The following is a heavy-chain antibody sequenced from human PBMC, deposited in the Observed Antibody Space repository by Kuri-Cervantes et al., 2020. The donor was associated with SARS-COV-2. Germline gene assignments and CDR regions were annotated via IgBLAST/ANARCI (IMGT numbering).Heavy chain of an antibody. D-gene: IGHD3-3*01. CDR1: GFTFSNAW. V-gene: IGHV4-34*01. J-gene: IGHJ6*03. CDR2: INHSGST. Sequence: GSLRLSCAASGFTFSNAWMSWVRQAPGKGLEWIGEINHSGSTNYNPSLKSRVTISVDTSKNQFSLKLSSVTAADTAVYYCARYGVYYYYYYMDVWGKGTTVTVSS. CDR3: ARYGVYYYYYYMDV.